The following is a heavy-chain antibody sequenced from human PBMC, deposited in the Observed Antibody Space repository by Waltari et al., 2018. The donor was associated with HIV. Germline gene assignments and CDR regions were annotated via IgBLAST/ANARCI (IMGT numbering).Heavy chain of an antibody. CDR2: IKEDGSEI. V-gene: IGHV3-7*01. CDR1: GFTFSSSW. J-gene: IGHJ4*02. CDR3: ARRQQLTD. D-gene: IGHD6-13*01. Sequence: EVWLVESGGGLVQPGGSLRLSCAASGFTFSSSWMTWVRQAPGKGLEGVANIKEDGSEIHYVDSVKGRFTISRDNAKNSLYLQMNSLRAEDTAVYYCARRQQLTDWGQGTLVTVSS.